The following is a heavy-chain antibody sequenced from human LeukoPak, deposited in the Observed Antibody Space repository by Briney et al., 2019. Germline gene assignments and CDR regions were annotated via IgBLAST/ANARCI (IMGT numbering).Heavy chain of an antibody. J-gene: IGHJ4*02. Sequence: GGSLRLSCAASGFTFSSYAMSWVRQAPEKGLDWVSVISGSAHKIRYADSVKGRFTISRDNSENIVYLQMDNLRVEDTAVYYCAGRPTGYSSGYIHWGQGTLVTVSS. CDR2: ISGSAHKI. CDR3: AGRPTGYSSGYIH. D-gene: IGHD5-18*01. V-gene: IGHV3-23*01. CDR1: GFTFSSYA.